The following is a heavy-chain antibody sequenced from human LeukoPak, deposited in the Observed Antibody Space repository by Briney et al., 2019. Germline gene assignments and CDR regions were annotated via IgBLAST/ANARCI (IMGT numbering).Heavy chain of an antibody. J-gene: IGHJ4*02. CDR1: GFTFSSYG. V-gene: IGHV3-30*03. CDR3: ARDRLVGYSNGYDY. CDR2: ISYAGRNK. D-gene: IGHD5-18*01. Sequence: PGRSLRLSCAASGFTFSSYGMHWVRQAPGKGLEWVSVISYAGRNKYYADSVKGRFTISRDNSKNTLYLQMNSLRAEDTSVYYCARDRLVGYSNGYDYWGEGTLVTVSS.